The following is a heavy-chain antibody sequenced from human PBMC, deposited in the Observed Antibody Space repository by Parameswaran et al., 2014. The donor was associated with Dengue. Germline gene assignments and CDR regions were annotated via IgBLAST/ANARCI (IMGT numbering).Heavy chain of an antibody. V-gene: IGHV3-30*04. Sequence: VRQAPGKGLEWVAVISFDGSKKDYADSVKGRFTISRDNSKNTLYLQMNSLKTEDTAVYYSAREFYDSSGYYFGAFDIWGQGTMVTVSS. D-gene: IGHD3-22*01. J-gene: IGHJ3*02. CDR3: AREFYDSSGYYFGAFDI. CDR2: ISFDGSKK.